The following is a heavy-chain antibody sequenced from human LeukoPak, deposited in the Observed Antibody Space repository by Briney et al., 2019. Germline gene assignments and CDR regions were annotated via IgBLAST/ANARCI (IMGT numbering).Heavy chain of an antibody. Sequence: SETLSLTCAVYGGSFSGYYWSWIRQPPGKWLEWIGEIYHSGSTNYNPSLKSRVTISVDKSKNQCSLKLSSVTAADTAVYYCAREDYRSGSVDYWGQGTLVTVSS. V-gene: IGHV4-34*01. J-gene: IGHJ4*02. D-gene: IGHD3-10*01. CDR2: IYHSGST. CDR1: GGSFSGYY. CDR3: AREDYRSGSVDY.